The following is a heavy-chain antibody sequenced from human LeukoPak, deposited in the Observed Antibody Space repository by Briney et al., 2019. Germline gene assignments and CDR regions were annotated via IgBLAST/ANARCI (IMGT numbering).Heavy chain of an antibody. Sequence: SETLSLTCAVYGGSFSSYYWSWIRQPPGKGLEWIGSIYHSGSTYYNTSLKSRVNISVDTSKNQFSLKLSSVTAADTAVYYCARAGYGGSRPDYWGQGTLVIVSS. J-gene: IGHJ4*02. D-gene: IGHD4/OR15-4a*01. V-gene: IGHV4-34*01. CDR3: ARAGYGGSRPDY. CDR1: GGSFSSYY. CDR2: IYHSGST.